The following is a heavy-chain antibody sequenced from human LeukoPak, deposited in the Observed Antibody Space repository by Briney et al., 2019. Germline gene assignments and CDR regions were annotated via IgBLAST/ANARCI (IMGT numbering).Heavy chain of an antibody. CDR3: AGDEWELTTPPD. J-gene: IGHJ4*02. CDR2: ISAYNGNT. V-gene: IGHV1-18*01. CDR1: GYTFTSYG. Sequence: ASVKVSCKASGYTFTSYGISWVRQAPGQGLEWMGWISAYNGNTNYAQKLQGRVTMTTDTSTSTAYMELRSLRSDDTAVYYCAGDEWELTTPPDWGQGTLVTVSS. D-gene: IGHD1-26*01.